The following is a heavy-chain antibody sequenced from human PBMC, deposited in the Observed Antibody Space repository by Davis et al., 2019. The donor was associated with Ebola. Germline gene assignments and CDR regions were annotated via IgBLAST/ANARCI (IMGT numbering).Heavy chain of an antibody. CDR2: TYYTSKWHN. CDR1: GDSVFGKNGA. V-gene: IGHV6-1*01. D-gene: IGHD5-12*01. Sequence: HSQTLSLTCAISGDSVFGKNGAWNWIRQSPSRGLEWLGRTYYTSKWHNDYGESVKSRMIISPDTSKNHFSLHLNSVTPEDTAVYYCARGWLRTGMDVWGKGTTVTVSS. CDR3: ARGWLRTGMDV. J-gene: IGHJ6*04.